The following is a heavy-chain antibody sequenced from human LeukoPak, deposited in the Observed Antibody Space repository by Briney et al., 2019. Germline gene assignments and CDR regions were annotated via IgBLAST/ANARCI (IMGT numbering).Heavy chain of an antibody. CDR1: GATFSSYA. V-gene: IGHV1-69*13. J-gene: IGHJ4*02. CDR3: ASSGHLGYCSSTSCYTDY. CDR2: IIPIFGTA. Sequence: ASVKVSCKASGATFSSYAISWVRQAPGQGLEWMGGIIPIFGTANYAQKFQGRVTITADESTSTAYMELSSLRSEDTAVYYCASSGHLGYCSSTSCYTDYWGQGTLVTVSS. D-gene: IGHD2-2*02.